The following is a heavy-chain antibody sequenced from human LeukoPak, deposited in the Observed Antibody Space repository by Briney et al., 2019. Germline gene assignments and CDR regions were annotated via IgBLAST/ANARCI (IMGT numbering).Heavy chain of an antibody. D-gene: IGHD3-22*01. J-gene: IGHJ4*02. CDR3: ARDYSYYYDSSGIFDY. CDR1: GFTFSSYG. CDR2: IWYDGSNK. V-gene: IGHV3-33*01. Sequence: GGSRRLSCAASGFTFSSYGMHWVRQAPGKGLEWVAVIWYDGSNKYYADSVKGRFTISRDNSKNTLYLQMNSLRAEDTAVYYCARDYSYYYDSSGIFDYWGQGTLVLVSS.